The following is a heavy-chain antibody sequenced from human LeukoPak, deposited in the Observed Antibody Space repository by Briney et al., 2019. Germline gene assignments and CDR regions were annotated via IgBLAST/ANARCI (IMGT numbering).Heavy chain of an antibody. CDR3: ARGPPYSSGWLRYFDY. D-gene: IGHD6-19*01. Sequence: GGSLRLSCAASGFTFSDYSMNWVRQAPGKGLEWLSYITRSSSPIYYADSVKGRFTTSRDNAKNSLYLQMNSLRVEDTSVYYCARGPPYSSGWLRYFDYWGQGTLVTVSS. CDR1: GFTFSDYS. CDR2: ITRSSSPI. J-gene: IGHJ4*02. V-gene: IGHV3-48*01.